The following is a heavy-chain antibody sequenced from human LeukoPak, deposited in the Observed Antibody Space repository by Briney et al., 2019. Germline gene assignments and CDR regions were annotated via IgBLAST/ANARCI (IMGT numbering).Heavy chain of an antibody. Sequence: SETLSLTCTVSGYSISSGYYWGWIRQPPGKGLEWIGSIYHSGSTYYNPSLKRRVTISVDTSKNQFSLKLSSVTAADTAVYYCARVGGYSYGLYYFDYWGQGTLVTVSS. CDR3: ARVGGYSYGLYYFDY. CDR2: IYHSGST. V-gene: IGHV4-38-2*02. D-gene: IGHD5-18*01. J-gene: IGHJ4*02. CDR1: GYSISSGYY.